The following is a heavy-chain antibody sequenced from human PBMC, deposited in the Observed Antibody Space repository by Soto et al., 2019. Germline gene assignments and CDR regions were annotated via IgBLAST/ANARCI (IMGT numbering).Heavy chain of an antibody. J-gene: IGHJ6*02. CDR2: IIPIFGTP. Sequence: QVHLVQSGAEVQKPGSSVKVSCKASGGTFSTYAISWVRQAPGQGLEWMGGIIPIFGTPDYAQRFQGRVTIAADESTSSASMELSSLRSEDTAVYYCARDVQLLVDAYYYAMDVWGHGTTVTVSS. CDR3: ARDVQLLVDAYYYAMDV. V-gene: IGHV1-69*01. CDR1: GGTFSTYA. D-gene: IGHD6-13*01.